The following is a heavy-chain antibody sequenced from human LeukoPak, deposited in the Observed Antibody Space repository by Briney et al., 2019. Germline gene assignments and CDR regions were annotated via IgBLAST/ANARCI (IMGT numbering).Heavy chain of an antibody. CDR1: GFTFSSYW. J-gene: IGHJ4*02. V-gene: IGHV3-7*01. CDR3: ARESAEGIAVAGLDY. CDR2: IKQDGSEK. Sequence: GGSLRLSCAASGFTFSSYWMSWVRQAPGKGLEWVANIKQDGSEKYYVDSVKGRSTISRDNAKNSLYLQMNSLRAEDTAVYYCARESAEGIAVAGLDYWGQGTLVTVSS. D-gene: IGHD6-19*01.